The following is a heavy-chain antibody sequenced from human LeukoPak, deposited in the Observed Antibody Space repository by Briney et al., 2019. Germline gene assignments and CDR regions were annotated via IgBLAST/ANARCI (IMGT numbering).Heavy chain of an antibody. CDR3: ARDRKGDGNYIFDY. CDR2: INPNSGGT. J-gene: IGHJ4*02. V-gene: IGHV1-2*02. CDR1: GYTFTGYY. D-gene: IGHD5-24*01. Sequence: GASVKVSCKASGYTFTGYYMHWVRQAPGQGLEWMGWINPNSGGTKYAQKFQGRVTMTRDTSISTAYMELRRLRSDDTAVYYCARDRKGDGNYIFDYWGQGTLVTVSS.